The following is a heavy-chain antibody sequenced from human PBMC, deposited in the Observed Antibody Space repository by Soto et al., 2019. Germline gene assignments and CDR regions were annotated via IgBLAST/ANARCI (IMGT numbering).Heavy chain of an antibody. J-gene: IGHJ4*02. CDR1: GGTFSSDT. D-gene: IGHD2-21*02. V-gene: IGHV1-69*08. Sequence: QVQLVQSGAEVKKPGSSVKVSCKASGGTFSSDTITWVRQAPGQGLEWMGRIIPILGIANYAQKFQGRVAITADKTTSTAYMELSRLRSEDTGVYCWARDRGDAGENYWGQGTLVTVSS. CDR2: IIPILGIA. CDR3: ARDRGDAGENY.